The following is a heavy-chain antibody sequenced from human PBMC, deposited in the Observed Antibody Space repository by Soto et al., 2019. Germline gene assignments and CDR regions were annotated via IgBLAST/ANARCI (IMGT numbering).Heavy chain of an antibody. Sequence: LRLSCSASGFTFSSYAMHWVRQAPGKGLEYVSAISSNGGSTYYADAVKGRFTISRDNSKNTLYLQMSSLRAEDTAVYYCVKVVTPQYYYYGMDVWGQGTTVTVSS. CDR2: ISSNGGST. V-gene: IGHV3-64D*06. D-gene: IGHD5-18*01. CDR3: VKVVTPQYYYYGMDV. CDR1: GFTFSSYA. J-gene: IGHJ6*01.